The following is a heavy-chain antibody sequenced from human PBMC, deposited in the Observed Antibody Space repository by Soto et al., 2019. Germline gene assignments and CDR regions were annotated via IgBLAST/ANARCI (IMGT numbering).Heavy chain of an antibody. CDR2: IIPVFGTE. J-gene: IGHJ6*02. CDR1: GGTLRNYG. CDR3: SRGDATKIVVTTYYGMDV. D-gene: IGHD2-15*01. V-gene: IGHV1-69*12. Sequence: QVQLVQSGAEVKKPGSSVRVSCKASGGTLRNYGISWVRQAPGQGLEWMGGIIPVFGTENYAQKFQGRGTITADESTSTVYMDVTSLRSEDTAVYYCSRGDATKIVVTTYYGMDVCGQGTTVTVSS.